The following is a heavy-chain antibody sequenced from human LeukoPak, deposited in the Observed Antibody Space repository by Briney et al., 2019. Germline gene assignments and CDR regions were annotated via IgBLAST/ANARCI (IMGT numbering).Heavy chain of an antibody. CDR1: GGSISSSSYY. CDR2: IYYSGST. D-gene: IGHD6-19*01. V-gene: IGHV4-39*01. Sequence: SETLSLTCTVSGGSISSSSYYWGWIRQPPGKGLEWIGSIYYSGSTYYNPSLKSRVTISVDTSKNQFSLKLSSVTAADTAVYYCARLSSSGWYNWFDPWGQETLVTVSS. J-gene: IGHJ5*02. CDR3: ARLSSSGWYNWFDP.